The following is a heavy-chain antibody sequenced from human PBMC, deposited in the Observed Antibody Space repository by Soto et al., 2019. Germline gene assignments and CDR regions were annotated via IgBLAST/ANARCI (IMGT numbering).Heavy chain of an antibody. CDR1: GGTFSSYA. CDR2: IIPIFGTA. J-gene: IGHJ6*02. D-gene: IGHD3-3*01. Sequence: QVQLVQSGAEVKKPGSSVKVSCKASGGTFSSYAISWVRQAPGQGLEWMGGIIPIFGTANYAQKFQGRVTITADESTSTAYIELSSLRSEDTAVYYFARELRFLEWLPDGHGMAVWGQGTTVTVSS. V-gene: IGHV1-69*12. CDR3: ARELRFLEWLPDGHGMAV.